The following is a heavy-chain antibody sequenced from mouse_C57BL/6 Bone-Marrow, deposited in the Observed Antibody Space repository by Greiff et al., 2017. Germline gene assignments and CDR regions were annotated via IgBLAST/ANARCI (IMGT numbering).Heavy chain of an antibody. CDR1: GFTFSDYG. CDR2: ISSGSSTI. CDR3: ARGIYYGLDSFAY. V-gene: IGHV5-17*01. J-gene: IGHJ3*01. Sequence: EVKVVESGGGLVKPGGSLKLSCAASGFTFSDYGMHWVRQAPEKGLEWVAYISSGSSTIYYADTVKGRFNISRDNAKNTLFLQMTRLRSEDTAMYYCARGIYYGLDSFAYWGQGTLVTVSA. D-gene: IGHD2-1*01.